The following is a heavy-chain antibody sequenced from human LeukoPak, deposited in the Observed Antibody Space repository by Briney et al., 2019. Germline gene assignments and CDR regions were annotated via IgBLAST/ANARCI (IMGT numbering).Heavy chain of an antibody. CDR2: VHYTGST. J-gene: IGHJ1*01. CDR3: ASASPSLY. Sequence: SETLSLTCTVSGASISNFYWTWIRQPPGKGLEWIGYVHYTGSTNYNPSLKSRVTISVDTSKKQFSLKLSPVTAADTAVYYCASASPSLYWGQGTLVTVSS. V-gene: IGHV4-59*01. CDR1: GASISNFY.